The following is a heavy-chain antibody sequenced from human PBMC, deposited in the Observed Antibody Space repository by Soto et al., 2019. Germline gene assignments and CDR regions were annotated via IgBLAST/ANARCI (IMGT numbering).Heavy chain of an antibody. Sequence: SKTLSLTCSVSGDSISNLDYFWAWIRQPPGQALEYIGYIYKSATTYYNPSFESRVAISVDTSKSQFSLNVTSVTAAYTAVYFCARGRYCLTGRCFPNWFDSWGQGALGT. CDR1: GDSISNLDYF. V-gene: IGHV4-30-4*01. CDR3: ARGRYCLTGRCFPNWFDS. J-gene: IGHJ5*01. CDR2: IYKSATT. D-gene: IGHD7-27*01.